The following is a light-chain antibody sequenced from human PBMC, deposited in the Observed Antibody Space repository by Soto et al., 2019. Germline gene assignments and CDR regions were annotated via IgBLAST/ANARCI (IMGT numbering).Light chain of an antibody. CDR3: QQRSNWPLLT. V-gene: IGKV3-11*01. CDR2: DAS. CDR1: QSVSSY. Sequence: EIVLTQSPATLSLSPGERATLSCRASQSVSSYLAWYQQKPGQAPRLLIYDASNGATGIPARFSGSGSGTDFTLTISSLEPEDFAVYYCQQRSNWPLLTFGGVTKVEIK. J-gene: IGKJ4*01.